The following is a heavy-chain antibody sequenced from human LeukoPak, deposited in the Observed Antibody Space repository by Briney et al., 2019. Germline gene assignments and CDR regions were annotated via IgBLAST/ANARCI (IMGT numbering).Heavy chain of an antibody. V-gene: IGHV4-61*03. Sequence: SETLSLTCTVSGGSISSGGYYWSWIRQPPGKGLEWIGYVFYSGGTLYNPSLESRVTISVDTSKTHFSLELTSVTAADTAVYYCARRWGRGATVDYWGQGTLVTVSS. CDR2: VFYSGGT. J-gene: IGHJ4*02. CDR3: ARRWGRGATVDY. CDR1: GGSISSGGYY. D-gene: IGHD1-26*01.